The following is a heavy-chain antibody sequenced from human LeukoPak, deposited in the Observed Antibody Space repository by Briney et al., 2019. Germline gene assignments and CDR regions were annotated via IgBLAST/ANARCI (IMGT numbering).Heavy chain of an antibody. Sequence: GGSLRLSCAASGFTFDDYAMHWVRQAPGKGLEWVSGISWNSGSIAYADSVKGRFTISRDNAKNSLYLQMNSLRAEDTALYYCAKPGCSSTSCPETYYGMDVWGQGTTVTVSS. CDR2: ISWNSGSI. D-gene: IGHD2-2*01. CDR3: AKPGCSSTSCPETYYGMDV. J-gene: IGHJ6*02. CDR1: GFTFDDYA. V-gene: IGHV3-9*01.